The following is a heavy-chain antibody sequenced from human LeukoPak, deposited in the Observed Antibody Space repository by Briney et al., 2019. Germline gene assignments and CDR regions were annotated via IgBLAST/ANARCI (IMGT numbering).Heavy chain of an antibody. J-gene: IGHJ4*02. Sequence: SETLSLTCAVYGGSFSGYYWSWIRQPPGKGLEWIGEINHSGSTNYNPSLKSRVTISVDTSKNRFSLKLSSVTAADTAVYYCARGYSYYDYWGQGTLVTVSS. D-gene: IGHD5-18*01. CDR1: GGSFSGYY. CDR2: INHSGST. V-gene: IGHV4-34*01. CDR3: ARGYSYYDY.